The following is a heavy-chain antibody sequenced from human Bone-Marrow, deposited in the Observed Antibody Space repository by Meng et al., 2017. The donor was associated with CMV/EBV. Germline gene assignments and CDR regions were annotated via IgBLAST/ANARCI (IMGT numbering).Heavy chain of an antibody. CDR2: INPNSGGT. V-gene: IGHV1-2*02. J-gene: IGHJ4*02. CDR1: GYTFSAYY. CDR3: ARERGGSYYFDY. Sequence: ASVKVSCKASGYTFSAYYMHWVRQAPGQRLEWMGWINPNSGGTNYAQKFQGRVTMTRDESTSTAYMELSSLRSEDTAVYYCARERGGSYYFDYWGQGTLVTVSS. D-gene: IGHD3-16*01.